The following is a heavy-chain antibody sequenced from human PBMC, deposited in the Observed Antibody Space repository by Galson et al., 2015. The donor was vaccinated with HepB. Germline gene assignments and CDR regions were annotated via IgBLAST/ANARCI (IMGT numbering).Heavy chain of an antibody. Sequence: SLRLSCAASGFTFRNYAMSWVRQAPGKGLEWVSTISGRGDDTHYADSVQGRFTISRDNPKNTLYLQIGSLRADDTAVYYCAMGRQLGGGYWGQGTLVTVSS. CDR3: AMGRQLGGGY. CDR1: GFTFRNYA. J-gene: IGHJ4*02. V-gene: IGHV3-23*01. D-gene: IGHD6-13*01. CDR2: ISGRGDDT.